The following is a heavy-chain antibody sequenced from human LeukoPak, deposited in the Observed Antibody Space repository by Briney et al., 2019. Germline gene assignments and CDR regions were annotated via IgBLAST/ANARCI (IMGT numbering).Heavy chain of an antibody. Sequence: PSETLSLTCTVSGGSISSYYWSWIRQPAGKGLEWIGRIYTSGSTNYNPSLKSRVTMSVDTSKNQFSLKLSSVTAADTAVYYCARGYSIATQNAFDIWGQGTMVTVSS. CDR1: GGSISSYY. CDR3: ARGYSIATQNAFDI. CDR2: IYTSGST. J-gene: IGHJ3*02. D-gene: IGHD4-11*01. V-gene: IGHV4-4*07.